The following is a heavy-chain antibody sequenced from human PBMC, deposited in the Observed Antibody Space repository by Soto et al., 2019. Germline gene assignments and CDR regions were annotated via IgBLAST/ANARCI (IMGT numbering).Heavy chain of an antibody. J-gene: IGHJ3*02. CDR3: VREGRSSSNCNTGCAFDI. Sequence: GGSLRLSCAASGFTSWDYDMSWIRQAPGKGLEWVSYISRSGNTMYYGDYVKGRFTISRDNAENSVFLQMISLRAEDTAVYYCVREGRSSSNCNTGCAFDIWGQGTMVNVPS. CDR2: ISRSGNTM. D-gene: IGHD2-2*02. V-gene: IGHV3-11*01. CDR1: GFTSWDYD.